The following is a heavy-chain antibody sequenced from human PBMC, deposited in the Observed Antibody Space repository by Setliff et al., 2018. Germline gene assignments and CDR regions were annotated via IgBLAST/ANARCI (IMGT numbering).Heavy chain of an antibody. V-gene: IGHV7-4-1*02. Sequence: ASVKVSCKASGYIFTDYYIHWVRQAPGQGLEWMGWINTNTGNPTYAQGFTGRFVFSLDTSVSTAYLQISSLKAEDTAVYYCARAPPLLYDILTGYAELDYWGQGTLVTVSS. J-gene: IGHJ4*02. CDR2: INTNTGNP. D-gene: IGHD3-9*01. CDR1: GYIFTDYY. CDR3: ARAPPLLYDILTGYAELDY.